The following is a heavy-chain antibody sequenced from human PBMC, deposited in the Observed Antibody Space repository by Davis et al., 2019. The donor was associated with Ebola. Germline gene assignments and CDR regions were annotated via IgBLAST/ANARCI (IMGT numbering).Heavy chain of an antibody. V-gene: IGHV3-23*01. D-gene: IGHD3-3*01. CDR2: VSGSGGST. CDR1: VITFSSYA. J-gene: IGHJ6*04. CDR3: ARSGLSFGVVKYHYGMDA. Sequence: GESLKISCADSVITFSSYAMTWVRQAPGKGLEWVSGVSGSGGSTYYADSVRGRFSISRDNSKNTLYLQMNSLRAEDTAVYYRARSGLSFGVVKYHYGMDAWGKGTTVTVSS.